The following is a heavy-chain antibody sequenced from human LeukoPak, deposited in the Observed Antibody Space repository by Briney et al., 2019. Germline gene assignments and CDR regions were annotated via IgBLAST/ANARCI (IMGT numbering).Heavy chain of an antibody. CDR1: GYSFTSNG. Sequence: ADSVKVSCKVSGYSFTSNGISWGRQAPGQGHERKGWINPKSSGTNYAKTSHGRGTMTGVTSISTTYSEMTRRKSDDTAVYFCARSDDYGLDVWGQGTTVIVSS. CDR3: ARSDDYGLDV. CDR2: INPKSSGT. J-gene: IGHJ6*02. V-gene: IGHV1-2*02.